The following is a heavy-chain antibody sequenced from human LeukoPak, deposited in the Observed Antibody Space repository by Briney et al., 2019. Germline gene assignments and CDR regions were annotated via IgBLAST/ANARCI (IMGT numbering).Heavy chain of an antibody. Sequence: GGSLRLSCAASGFTFSSYAMSWVRQAPEKGLEWVSTISGSGGGTNYADSVKGRFTISRDNSKNTLNLQMNSLRAEDTAVYYCAWSSIAVAALLDYWGQGTLVTVSS. J-gene: IGHJ4*02. CDR2: ISGSGGGT. CDR1: GFTFSSYA. CDR3: AWSSIAVAALLDY. D-gene: IGHD6-19*01. V-gene: IGHV3-23*01.